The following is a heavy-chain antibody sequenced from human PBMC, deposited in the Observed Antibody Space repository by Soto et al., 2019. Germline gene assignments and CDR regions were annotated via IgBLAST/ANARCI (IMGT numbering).Heavy chain of an antibody. V-gene: IGHV3-9*01. Sequence: PGGSLRLSCAASGFNFAEYAMHWVRQIPGKGLEWVSGISWDGGRIGYADSVKGRFTISRDNAKKSLFLQMNSLRPEDTALYSCANVVVQATQPRSYFSGMDVWGQGTTVTVSS. CDR1: GFNFAEYA. CDR3: ANVVVQATQPRSYFSGMDV. D-gene: IGHD2-15*01. J-gene: IGHJ6*02. CDR2: ISWDGGRI.